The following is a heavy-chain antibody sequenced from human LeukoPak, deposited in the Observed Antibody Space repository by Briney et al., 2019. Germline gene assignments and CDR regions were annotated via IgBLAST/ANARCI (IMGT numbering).Heavy chain of an antibody. Sequence: AGGSLRLSCAASGFTFSSYGMHWVRQAPGKGLEWVAVISYDGSNKYYADSVKGRFTISRDNSKNTLYLQMNSLRAEDTAVYYCAKGGYSGSYLRVDYWGQGTLVTVSS. CDR2: ISYDGSNK. CDR3: AKGGYSGSYLRVDY. V-gene: IGHV3-30*18. J-gene: IGHJ4*02. CDR1: GFTFSSYG. D-gene: IGHD1-26*01.